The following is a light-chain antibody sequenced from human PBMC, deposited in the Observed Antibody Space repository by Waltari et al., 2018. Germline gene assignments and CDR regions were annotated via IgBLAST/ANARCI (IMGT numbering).Light chain of an antibody. J-gene: IGLJ2*01. V-gene: IGLV2-14*01. Sequence: QSALTQPASVSGSPGQSITLSCTGTRSDIGSSDYVSWYQQHPGKAPKLIIYEVSDRPSGVSYRFSGSRSGNTAYLTIFGLQPEDEADYHCTSHTTTSTLVFGGGTRLTVL. CDR2: EVS. CDR1: RSDIGSSDY. CDR3: TSHTTTSTLV.